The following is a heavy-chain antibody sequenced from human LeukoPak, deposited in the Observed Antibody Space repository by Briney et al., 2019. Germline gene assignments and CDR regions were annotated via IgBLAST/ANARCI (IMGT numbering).Heavy chain of an antibody. CDR3: ASHSSGYFFWFDP. D-gene: IGHD3-22*01. V-gene: IGHV4-59*01. Sequence: SETLSLTCTASGGSISSSFWSWIRQPPGKGLEWIGYIYHSGTTNYNPSLKSRLTISVDTSKNQFSLKLTSVTAADTAVYYCASHSSGYFFWFDPWGQGTLVTVSS. CDR2: IYHSGTT. J-gene: IGHJ5*02. CDR1: GGSISSSF.